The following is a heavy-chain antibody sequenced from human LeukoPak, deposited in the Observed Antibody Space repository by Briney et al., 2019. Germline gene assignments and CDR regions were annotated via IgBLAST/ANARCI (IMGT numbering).Heavy chain of an antibody. CDR3: ARGAYSGYFDY. CDR1: EFTFSNYA. CDR2: ISSSSSYI. D-gene: IGHD1-26*01. Sequence: KPGGSLRLSCAASEFTFSNYAMSWVRQAPGKGLEWVSSISSSSSYIYYADSVKGRFTISRDNAKNSLYLQMNSLRAEDTAVYYCARGAYSGYFDYWGQGTLVTVSS. V-gene: IGHV3-21*01. J-gene: IGHJ4*02.